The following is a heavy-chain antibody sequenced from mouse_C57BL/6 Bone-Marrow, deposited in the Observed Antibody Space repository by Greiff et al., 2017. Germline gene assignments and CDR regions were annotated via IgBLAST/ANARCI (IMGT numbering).Heavy chain of an antibody. CDR1: GFNIKDDY. V-gene: IGHV14-4*01. CDR3: TTSDSSGYYAMDY. D-gene: IGHD3-2*02. Sequence: EVQLQQSGAELVRPGASVKLSCTASGFNIKDDYMHWVKPRPEQGLEWIGWIDPENGDTEYASKFQGKATITADTASNTAYLQLSSLTSEDTAVYYCTTSDSSGYYAMDYWGQGTSVTVSS. CDR2: IDPENGDT. J-gene: IGHJ4*01.